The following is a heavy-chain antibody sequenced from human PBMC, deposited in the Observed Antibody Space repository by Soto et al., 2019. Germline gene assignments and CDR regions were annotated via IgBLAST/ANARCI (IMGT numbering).Heavy chain of an antibody. D-gene: IGHD1-26*01. Sequence: GGSLRLSCAASGFTFSSYSMNWVRQAPGKGLEWVSSISSSSSYIYYADSVKGRFTISRDNAKNSLYLQMNSLRAEDTAVYYCASGSGSYFREFDYWGQGTLVTVSS. V-gene: IGHV3-21*04. CDR2: ISSSSSYI. CDR3: ASGSGSYFREFDY. J-gene: IGHJ4*02. CDR1: GFTFSSYS.